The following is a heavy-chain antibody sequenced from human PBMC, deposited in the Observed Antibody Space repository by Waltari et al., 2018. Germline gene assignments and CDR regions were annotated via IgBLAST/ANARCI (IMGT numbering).Heavy chain of an antibody. CDR2: ISGSGSTI. CDR1: GFTFSGYY. Sequence: QVQLVESGGGLVTPGGSLTLSCAASGFTFSGYYMNWIRQAPGKGLEWLSYISGSGSTIYYADSVKGRFTISRDSADNSLYLQMNSLRAEDTAVYYCARDGRVPGDYWGQGTLVTVSS. D-gene: IGHD1-26*01. J-gene: IGHJ4*02. V-gene: IGHV3-11*04. CDR3: ARDGRVPGDY.